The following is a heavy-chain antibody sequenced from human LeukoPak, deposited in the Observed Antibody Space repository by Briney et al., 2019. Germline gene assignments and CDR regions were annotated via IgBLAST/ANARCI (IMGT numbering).Heavy chain of an antibody. D-gene: IGHD3-3*01. J-gene: IGHJ5*02. CDR2: IYYSGST. V-gene: IGHV4-59*01. Sequence: SETLSLTCTVSGGSISSYYWSWIRQPPGKGLEWIGYIYYSGSTNYNPSLKSRVTISVDTSKNQFSLKLSSVTAADTAVYHCARGPLTIFGASYVGWFDPWGQGILVTVSS. CDR3: ARGPLTIFGASYVGWFDP. CDR1: GGSISSYY.